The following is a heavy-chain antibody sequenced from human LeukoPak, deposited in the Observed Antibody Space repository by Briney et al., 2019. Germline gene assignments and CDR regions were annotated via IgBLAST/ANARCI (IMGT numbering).Heavy chain of an antibody. V-gene: IGHV4-39*02. D-gene: IGHD1-26*01. CDR2: VYHNGHT. CDR3: ASVLQSGTYPSGSDYYFDS. J-gene: IGHJ4*01. CDR1: GDSINNDNYY. Sequence: SETLCLTCYVSGDSINNDNYYWGWVRQSAGAGLEWLGSVYHNGHTIYTPSLKSRLTLSVDTSKNHFSLNLTSATAADTAVYFCASVLQSGTYPSGSDYYFDSWGRGTLVTVTS.